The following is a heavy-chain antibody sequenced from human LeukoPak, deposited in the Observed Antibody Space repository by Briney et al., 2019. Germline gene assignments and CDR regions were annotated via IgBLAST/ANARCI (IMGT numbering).Heavy chain of an antibody. D-gene: IGHD3-16*01. CDR1: GFTFRIYE. V-gene: IGHV3-48*03. CDR2: ISRRGITI. J-gene: IGHJ4*02. Sequence: GGSLRLSCAASGFTFRIYEMNWVRQAPGKGLEWVSYISRRGITIYYADSAKGRFTISRDNAKNSLYLQMNSLRAEDTAVYYCARDEGGRYFDYWGQGTLVTVSS. CDR3: ARDEGGRYFDY.